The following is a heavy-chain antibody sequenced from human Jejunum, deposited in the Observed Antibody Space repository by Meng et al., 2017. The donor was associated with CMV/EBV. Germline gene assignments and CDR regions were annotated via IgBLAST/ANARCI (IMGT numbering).Heavy chain of an antibody. CDR2: INAGYGNT. CDR3: AKGGASPPGNWFDA. V-gene: IGHV1-3*01. Sequence: AYGYTFRRHALHWVRQAPGQSLEWMGWINAGYGNTKYSQNFQDRVTITRDTSASTVYMELSRLRSEDTAVYYCAKGGASPPGNWFDAWGQGTLVTVSS. CDR1: GYTFRRHA. J-gene: IGHJ5*02. D-gene: IGHD4/OR15-4a*01.